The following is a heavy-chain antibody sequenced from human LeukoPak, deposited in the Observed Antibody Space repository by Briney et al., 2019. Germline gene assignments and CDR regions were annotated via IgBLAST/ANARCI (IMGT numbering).Heavy chain of an antibody. CDR3: ARDVVYCSSTSCYRYYGMDV. V-gene: IGHV1-2*02. D-gene: IGHD2-2*01. J-gene: IGHJ6*02. Sequence: ASVRVSCKASGYTFTGYYMHWVRQAPGQGLEWMGWINPNSGGTNYAQTFQGRVTMTRDTSISTAYMELSRLRSDDTAVYYCARDVVYCSSTSCYRYYGMDVWGQGTTVTVSS. CDR2: INPNSGGT. CDR1: GYTFTGYY.